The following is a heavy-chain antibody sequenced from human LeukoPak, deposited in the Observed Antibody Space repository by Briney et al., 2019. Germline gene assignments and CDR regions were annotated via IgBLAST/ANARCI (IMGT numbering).Heavy chain of an antibody. CDR2: INSDGSST. Sequence: GGSLRLSCAASGFTFSSYWMHWVRQAPGKGLVWVSRINSDGSSTSYADSVKGRFTISRDNAKNTLYLQMNSLRAEDTAVYYCVRDRTSSSWLKPSNWFDPWGQGTLVTVSS. J-gene: IGHJ5*02. CDR1: GFTFSSYW. CDR3: VRDRTSSSWLKPSNWFDP. V-gene: IGHV3-74*01. D-gene: IGHD6-13*01.